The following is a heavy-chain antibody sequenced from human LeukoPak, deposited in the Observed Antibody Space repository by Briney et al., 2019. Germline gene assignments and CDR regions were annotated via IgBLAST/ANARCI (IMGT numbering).Heavy chain of an antibody. CDR2: IYHSGST. D-gene: IGHD4-11*01. Sequence: RASETLSLTCTVSGGSISSYYWTWIRQPPGKGLEWIGEIYHSGSTNYNPSLKSRVTISVDTSKNQFSLKLSSVTAADTAVYYCARGWDYSNPFDYWGQGTLVTVSS. V-gene: IGHV4-59*01. J-gene: IGHJ4*02. CDR3: ARGWDYSNPFDY. CDR1: GGSISSYY.